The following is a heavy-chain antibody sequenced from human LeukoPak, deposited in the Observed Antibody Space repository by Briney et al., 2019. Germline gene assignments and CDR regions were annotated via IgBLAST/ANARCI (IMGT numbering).Heavy chain of an antibody. Sequence: ASVKVSFKASGYTFTSFGITWVRQAPGQGLEWMGWISGYNGNTNYAQKLQDRVTVTTDTSTNTAYMELRSLRSDDTAVYYCARDRYSSGWYDLQFDYWGQGTLVTVSS. CDR2: ISGYNGNT. D-gene: IGHD6-13*01. CDR3: ARDRYSSGWYDLQFDY. V-gene: IGHV1-18*01. J-gene: IGHJ4*02. CDR1: GYTFTSFG.